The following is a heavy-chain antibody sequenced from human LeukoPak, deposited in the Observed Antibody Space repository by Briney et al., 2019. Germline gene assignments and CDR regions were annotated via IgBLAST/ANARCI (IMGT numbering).Heavy chain of an antibody. Sequence: PGGSLRLSCAASGFTFSSYSMNWVRQAPGKGLEWVSSISSSSSYIYYAVSVKGRFTISRDNAKNSLYLQMNSLRAEDTAVYYCARDVTAAGVRVSWGQGTLVTVSS. CDR3: ARDVTAAGVRVS. CDR1: GFTFSSYS. J-gene: IGHJ5*02. CDR2: ISSSSSYI. V-gene: IGHV3-21*01. D-gene: IGHD6-13*01.